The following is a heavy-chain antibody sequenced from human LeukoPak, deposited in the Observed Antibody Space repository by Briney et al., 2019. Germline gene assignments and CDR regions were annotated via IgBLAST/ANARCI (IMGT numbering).Heavy chain of an antibody. CDR3: ARFITMISAFDI. CDR2: IKQDGSEK. Sequence: GGSLRLSCAASGFTFSNYWMSWVRQAPGKGLEWVANIKQDGSEKYYVDSVKGRFTISRDNAKNSLYLQMNSLRAEDTAVYYCARFITMISAFDIWGQGTMVTVSS. J-gene: IGHJ3*02. CDR1: GFTFSNYW. V-gene: IGHV3-7*01. D-gene: IGHD3-22*01.